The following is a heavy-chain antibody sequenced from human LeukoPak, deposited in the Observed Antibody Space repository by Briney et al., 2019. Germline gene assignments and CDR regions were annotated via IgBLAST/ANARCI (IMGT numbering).Heavy chain of an antibody. D-gene: IGHD6-13*01. CDR1: GFTFSSYG. Sequence: GGSLRLSCAASGFTFSSYGMHWVRQAPGKGLEWGAFMQYDGSIKYYADSVKGRFTSSRDNSKNTLYLQMDSLRAADTAVYFCARDSIRQQLYYFDYWGRGTLVTVSS. J-gene: IGHJ4*02. CDR2: MQYDGSIK. V-gene: IGHV3-30*02. CDR3: ARDSIRQQLYYFDY.